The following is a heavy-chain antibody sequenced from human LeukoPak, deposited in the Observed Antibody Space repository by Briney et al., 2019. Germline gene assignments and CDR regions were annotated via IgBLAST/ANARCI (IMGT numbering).Heavy chain of an antibody. V-gene: IGHV3-66*01. CDR3: ARDKMKSGWDY. Sequence: GGSLRLSCAASGFTVSSNYMSWVRQAPGKGLEWVSVIYSGGSTYYADSVKGRFTISRDNSKNTLYLQMNSLRAEDTAVYYCARDKMKSGWDYWGQGTLVTVSS. CDR1: GFTVSSNY. D-gene: IGHD6-19*01. J-gene: IGHJ4*02. CDR2: IYSGGST.